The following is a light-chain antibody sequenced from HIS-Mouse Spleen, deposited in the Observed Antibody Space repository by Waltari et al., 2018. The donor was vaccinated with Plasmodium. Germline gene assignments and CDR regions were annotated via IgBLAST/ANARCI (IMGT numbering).Light chain of an antibody. Sequence: QLVLTQSPSASASLGASVKLTCTLSSGHSSYAIAWHQQQPEKGPRYLMKLNSDGSHSKGDGIPDRVSGSSSGAERYLTISSLQSEDEADYYCQTWGTGMGVLGGGTKLTVL. CDR3: QTWGTGMGV. CDR2: LNSDGSH. V-gene: IGLV4-69*01. CDR1: SGHSSYA. J-gene: IGLJ2*01.